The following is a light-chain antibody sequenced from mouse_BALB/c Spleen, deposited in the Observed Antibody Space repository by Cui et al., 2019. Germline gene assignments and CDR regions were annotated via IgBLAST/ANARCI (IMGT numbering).Light chain of an antibody. Sequence: DIVLTQSQKFMCTSVRDRVSITCNASQNVRTAVAWYQQKPGQSPKALMYLASNRHTGVPDRFTGSGSGTDFTLTISNVQSEDLADYFCLQHWNYPLTFGAGTKLELK. CDR1: QNVRTA. J-gene: IGKJ5*01. CDR2: LAS. V-gene: IGKV6-14*01. CDR3: LQHWNYPLT.